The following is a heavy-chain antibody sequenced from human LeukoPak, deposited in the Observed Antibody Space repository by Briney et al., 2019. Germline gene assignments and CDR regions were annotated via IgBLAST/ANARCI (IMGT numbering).Heavy chain of an antibody. CDR1: GYSISSGYY. Sequence: SETLSLTCAVSGYSISSGYYWGWIRQPPGKGLEWIGSIYHSGSTYYNPSLKSRVTISVDTSKNQFSLKPSSVTAADTAVYYCARLGYCSSTSCYYFDYWGQGTLVTVSS. CDR3: ARLGYCSSTSCYYFDY. J-gene: IGHJ4*02. D-gene: IGHD2-2*01. V-gene: IGHV4-38-2*01. CDR2: IYHSGST.